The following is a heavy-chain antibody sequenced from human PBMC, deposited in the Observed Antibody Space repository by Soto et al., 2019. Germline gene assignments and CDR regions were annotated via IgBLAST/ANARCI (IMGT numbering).Heavy chain of an antibody. CDR3: ARGTYYDFWSGYYDY. D-gene: IGHD3-3*01. Sequence: GGSLRLSCAASGFTFSSYSMNWVRQAPGKGLEWVSSISSSSYIYYADSVKGRFTISRDNAKNSLYLQMNSLRAEDTAVYYCARGTYYDFWSGYYDYWGQGTLVTVSS. CDR2: ISSSSYI. J-gene: IGHJ4*02. CDR1: GFTFSSYS. V-gene: IGHV3-21*01.